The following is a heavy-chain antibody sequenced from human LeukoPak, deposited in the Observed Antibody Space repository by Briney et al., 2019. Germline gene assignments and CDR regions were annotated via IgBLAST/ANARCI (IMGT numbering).Heavy chain of an antibody. D-gene: IGHD3-10*01. CDR2: IRYDGSNK. Sequence: GGSLRLSCATSGFTFSIYGMHWVRQAPGKGLEWVAFIRYDGSNKYYADSVKGRFTISRDNSKNTLYLQMNSLRAEDTAVYYCAKELGRWFGEFRYFDYWGQGTLVTVSS. J-gene: IGHJ4*02. V-gene: IGHV3-30*02. CDR3: AKELGRWFGEFRYFDY. CDR1: GFTFSIYG.